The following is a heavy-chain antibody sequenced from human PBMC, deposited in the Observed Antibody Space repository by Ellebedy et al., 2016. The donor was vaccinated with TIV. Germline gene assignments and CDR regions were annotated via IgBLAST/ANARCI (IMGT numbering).Heavy chain of an antibody. V-gene: IGHV3-23*01. D-gene: IGHD3-16*02. CDR3: AKGKIPVRYFDY. CDR1: GFTFNNFA. CDR2: ISGSANYS. Sequence: GGSLRLXXVTSGFTFNNFAMSWVRLAPGKGLEWVSTISGSANYSFYADSVKGRFNISRDQSKNTVFLQMNSLRAEDTAIYYCAKGKIPVRYFDYWGQGSLVTVSS. J-gene: IGHJ4*02.